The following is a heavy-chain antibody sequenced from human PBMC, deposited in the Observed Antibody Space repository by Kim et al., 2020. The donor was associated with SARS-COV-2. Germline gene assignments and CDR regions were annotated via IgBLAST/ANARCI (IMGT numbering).Heavy chain of an antibody. CDR3: ARVGGGDSATDY. D-gene: IGHD2-21*02. J-gene: IGHJ4*02. Sequence: YYADSVKGRFTISRDNSKNTLYLQMNSLRAEDTAVYYCARVGGGDSATDYWGQGTLVTVSS. V-gene: IGHV3-33*01.